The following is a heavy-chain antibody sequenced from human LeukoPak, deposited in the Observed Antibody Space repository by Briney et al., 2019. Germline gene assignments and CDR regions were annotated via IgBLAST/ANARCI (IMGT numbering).Heavy chain of an antibody. Sequence: SETLSLTCTVSDDSISTYYWSWIRQPPGKGLEWIGNVEDTGSINYNPSLERRVTISVDTSKNHFSLRLNPVTAADTAVYYCARAVGDSGHGRYFDYWGQGTLVTVSS. V-gene: IGHV4-59*01. CDR1: DDSISTYY. CDR2: VEDTGSI. CDR3: ARAVGDSGHGRYFDY. J-gene: IGHJ4*02. D-gene: IGHD5-12*01.